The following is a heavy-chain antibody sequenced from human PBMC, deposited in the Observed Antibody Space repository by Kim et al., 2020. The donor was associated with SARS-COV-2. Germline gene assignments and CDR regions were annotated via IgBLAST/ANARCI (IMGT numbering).Heavy chain of an antibody. CDR2: INMNSNYR. V-gene: IGHV3-21*01. Sequence: GGSLRLSCVASGFSFRSYSMNWVRQAPGKGLEWVASINMNSNYRTHADSVRGRFTISRDDAKNSLFLQMNSPRVEDTAVYYCARGHTNMEGDNWFDAWS. D-gene: IGHD3-16*01. J-gene: IGHJ5*01. CDR1: GFSFRSYS. CDR3: ARGHTNMEGDNWFDA.